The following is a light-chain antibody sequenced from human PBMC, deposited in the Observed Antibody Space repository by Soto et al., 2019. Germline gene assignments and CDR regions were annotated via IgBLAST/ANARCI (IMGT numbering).Light chain of an antibody. J-gene: IGKJ1*01. Sequence: DIQMTQSPSTLSASVGDRVTITCRTSQNISTWVAWYQQKPGKAPNLLIYKASSLQSGVPSRFSGSGSGTEFTLTISSLQPDDFATYYCQQYFTYWTFGQGTKVEIK. CDR1: QNISTW. V-gene: IGKV1-5*03. CDR3: QQYFTYWT. CDR2: KAS.